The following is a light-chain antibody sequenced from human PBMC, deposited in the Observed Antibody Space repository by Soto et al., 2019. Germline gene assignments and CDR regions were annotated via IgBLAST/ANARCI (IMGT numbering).Light chain of an antibody. CDR1: SSDVGGYNY. Sequence: QSALTQPPSASGSPGQSFTISCTGTSSDVGGYNYVSWYQHHPGKAPKLMIYEVSKRPSGVPDRFSGSKSGNTASLTVSGLQAEDEADYYCSSNAGSNNFVVFGGGTQLTVL. J-gene: IGLJ2*01. CDR3: SSNAGSNNFVV. CDR2: EVS. V-gene: IGLV2-8*01.